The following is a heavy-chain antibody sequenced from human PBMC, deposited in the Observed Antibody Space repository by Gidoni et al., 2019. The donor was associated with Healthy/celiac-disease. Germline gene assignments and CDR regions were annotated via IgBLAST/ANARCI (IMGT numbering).Heavy chain of an antibody. J-gene: IGHJ5*02. V-gene: IGHV4-31*03. CDR2: IYYSGST. D-gene: IGHD6-6*01. Sequence: QVQLQESGPGLVKPSQTLSLTCTVSGGSISSGGYYWSWIRQHPGKGLEWIGYIYYSGSTYYNPSLKSRVTISVDTSKNQFSLKLSSVTAADTAVYYCARVGSRIAARRRNWFDPWGQGTLVTVSS. CDR1: GGSISSGGYY. CDR3: ARVGSRIAARRRNWFDP.